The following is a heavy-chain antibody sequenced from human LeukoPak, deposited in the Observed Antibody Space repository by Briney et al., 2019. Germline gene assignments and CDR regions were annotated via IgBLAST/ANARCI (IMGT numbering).Heavy chain of an antibody. Sequence: GGSLRLSCAASGFTFSSYAMSWVRQAPGKGLEWVSAISGSGGSTYYADSVKGRFPISRDNSQNTLYLQMNSLRAEDTAVYYCAKLSSYCGGDCRYYFDYWGQGTLVTVSS. V-gene: IGHV3-23*01. CDR3: AKLSSYCGGDCRYYFDY. J-gene: IGHJ4*02. CDR1: GFTFSSYA. D-gene: IGHD2-21*02. CDR2: ISGSGGST.